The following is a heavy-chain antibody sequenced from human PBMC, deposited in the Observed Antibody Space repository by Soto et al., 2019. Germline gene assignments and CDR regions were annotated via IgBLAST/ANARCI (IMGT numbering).Heavy chain of an antibody. D-gene: IGHD1-1*01. J-gene: IGHJ4*02. V-gene: IGHV4-31*03. CDR1: GGSISSGGYY. Sequence: SETLSLTCTVSGGSISSGGYYWSWIRQHPGKGLEWIGYIYYSGSTYYNPSLKSRVTISVDTSKNQFSLMLSSVTAADTAVYYCARWPQLDPRFDYWGQGTVVTVSS. CDR2: IYYSGST. CDR3: ARWPQLDPRFDY.